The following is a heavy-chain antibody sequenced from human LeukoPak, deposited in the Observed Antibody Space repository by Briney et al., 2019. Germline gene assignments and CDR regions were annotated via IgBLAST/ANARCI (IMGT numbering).Heavy chain of an antibody. CDR3: AKDHLTVTQRNRMDY. J-gene: IGHJ4*02. V-gene: IGHV3-30*02. CDR1: GFTFSSYG. D-gene: IGHD4-11*01. Sequence: GGSLRLSCAASGFTFSSYGMHWVRQAPGKGLEWLAFIRYDGSNKYYADSVKGRFTISRDNSKNTLYLQMNSLRAEDTAVYYCAKDHLTVTQRNRMDYWGQGTLVTVSS. CDR2: IRYDGSNK.